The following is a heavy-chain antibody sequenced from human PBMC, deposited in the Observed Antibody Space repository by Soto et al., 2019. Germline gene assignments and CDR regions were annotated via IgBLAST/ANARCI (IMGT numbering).Heavy chain of an antibody. CDR1: GFTFSEYY. CDR2: ISASGNTI. V-gene: IGHV3-11*01. CDR3: AGGLTPFAA. J-gene: IGHJ5*02. Sequence: QGHLVESGGALVKPGGSLRLSCAASGFTFSEYYMSWIRQAPGEGLDWISYISASGNTIYYVDSVKGRFTISRDHAKNSLYLEMNSLRAEDTAVYYCAGGLTPFAAWGQGTLVTVSS. D-gene: IGHD3-9*01.